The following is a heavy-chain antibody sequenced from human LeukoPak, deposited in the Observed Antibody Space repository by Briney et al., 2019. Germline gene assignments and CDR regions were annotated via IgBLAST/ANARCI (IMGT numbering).Heavy chain of an antibody. CDR2: MNPNSGNT. J-gene: IGHJ3*02. D-gene: IGHD3-9*01. CDR3: ARWITILKAFDI. Sequence: GASVKVSCKASGYTFTSYDINWVRQATGQGLEWMGWMNPNSGNTGYAQKFQGGVTITRNTSISTAYMELSSLRSEDTAVYYCARWITILKAFDIWGQGTMVTVSS. V-gene: IGHV1-8*03. CDR1: GYTFTSYD.